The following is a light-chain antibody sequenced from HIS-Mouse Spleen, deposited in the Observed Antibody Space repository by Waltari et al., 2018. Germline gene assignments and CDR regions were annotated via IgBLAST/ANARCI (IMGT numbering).Light chain of an antibody. Sequence: QSALTQPASVSGSPGQSITISCTGTSSDVGGYNYFSCYQQHPGKAPKLMIYEVSNRPSGVSNRFSGSKSGNTASLTISGLQAEDEADYYCSSYTSSSTFFGTGTKVTVL. CDR1: SSDVGGYNY. CDR3: SSYTSSSTF. CDR2: EVS. V-gene: IGLV2-14*01. J-gene: IGLJ1*01.